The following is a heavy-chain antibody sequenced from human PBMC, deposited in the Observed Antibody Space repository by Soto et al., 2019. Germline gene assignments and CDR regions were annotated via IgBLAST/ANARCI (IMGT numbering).Heavy chain of an antibody. Sequence: EVQLVESGGGLVQPGGSLRLSCEASGFTFSSYSMNWVRQAPGKGLEWVSYIGISTSIIYYADAVKGRLTISRDNAKKSLYLQLNSLRAEDTAVYYCARDYGYAFDIWGQGAMVTVSS. D-gene: IGHD4-17*01. V-gene: IGHV3-48*01. J-gene: IGHJ3*02. CDR1: GFTFSSYS. CDR2: IGISTSII. CDR3: ARDYGYAFDI.